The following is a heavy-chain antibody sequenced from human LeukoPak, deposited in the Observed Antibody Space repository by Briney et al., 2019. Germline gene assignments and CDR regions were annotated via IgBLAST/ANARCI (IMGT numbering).Heavy chain of an antibody. Sequence: GGSLRLSCAASGFTFSNAWMSWVRQAPGKGLEWVAVISYDGSNKYYADSVKGRFTISRDNSKNTLYLQMNSLRAEDTAVYYCARDEGRDGYNRGVYWGQGTLVTVSS. V-gene: IGHV3-30-3*01. CDR2: ISYDGSNK. J-gene: IGHJ4*02. CDR1: GFTFSNAW. D-gene: IGHD5-24*01. CDR3: ARDEGRDGYNRGVY.